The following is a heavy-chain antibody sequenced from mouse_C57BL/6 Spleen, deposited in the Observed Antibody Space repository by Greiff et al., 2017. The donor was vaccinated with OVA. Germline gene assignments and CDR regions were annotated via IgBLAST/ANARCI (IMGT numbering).Heavy chain of an antibody. J-gene: IGHJ2*01. Sequence: EVQLQQSGPELVKPGASVKISCKASGYTFTDYYMNWVKQSHGKSLEWIGDINPNNGGTSYNQKFKGKATLTVDKSSSTAYMELRSLTSEDSAVYYCARLEVSGDYFDYWGQGTTLTVSS. CDR2: INPNNGGT. CDR1: GYTFTDYY. V-gene: IGHV1-26*01. CDR3: ARLEVSGDYFDY.